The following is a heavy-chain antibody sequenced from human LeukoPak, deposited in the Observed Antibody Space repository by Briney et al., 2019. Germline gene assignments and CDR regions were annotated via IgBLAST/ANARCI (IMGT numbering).Heavy chain of an antibody. CDR1: GGTFSSYA. D-gene: IGHD3-22*01. CDR2: IIPILGIA. J-gene: IGHJ4*02. CDR3: ARGHYDSSGYYYGFDY. V-gene: IGHV1-69*04. Sequence: SVKVSCKASGGTFSSYAISWVRQAPGQGLEWMGRIIPILGIANYAQKFQGRVTITADKSTSTAYMELSSLRSEDMAVYYCARGHYDSSGYYYGFDYWGQGTLVTVSS.